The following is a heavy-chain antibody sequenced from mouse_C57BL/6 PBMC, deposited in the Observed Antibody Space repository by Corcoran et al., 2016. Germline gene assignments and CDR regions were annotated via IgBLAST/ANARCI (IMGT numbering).Heavy chain of an antibody. CDR1: GYTFTTYG. D-gene: IGHD4-1*01. J-gene: IGHJ1*03. V-gene: IGHV9-3*01. Sequence: QIQLVQSGPELKKPGETVKISCKASGYTFTTYGMSWVKQAPGKGLKWMGWINTYSGVPTYADDFKGRFAFSLETSASTAYLQINNRKNEDTATYFCARWEGYFDVWGTGTTVTVSS. CDR3: ARWEGYFDV. CDR2: INTYSGVP.